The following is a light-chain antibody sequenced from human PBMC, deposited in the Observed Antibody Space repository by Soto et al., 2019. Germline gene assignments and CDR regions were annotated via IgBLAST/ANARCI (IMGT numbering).Light chain of an antibody. V-gene: IGLV8-61*01. CDR3: ALFVGSGVV. CDR1: SGSVSTSHH. CDR2: STN. J-gene: IGLJ2*01. Sequence: QTVVTQEPSLSVSPGGTVTLTCGLNSGSVSTSHHPSWYQQTPGQAPRTLIYSTNTRSSGVPDRFSGSILGNRAALTITGAQADDESDYYCALFVGSGVVFGGGTKLTVL.